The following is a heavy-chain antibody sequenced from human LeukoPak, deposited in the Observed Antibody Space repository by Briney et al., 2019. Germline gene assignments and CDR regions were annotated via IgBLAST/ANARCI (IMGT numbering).Heavy chain of an antibody. J-gene: IGHJ4*02. CDR2: ISSSGSTI. CDR1: GFTFISYE. D-gene: IGHD4-23*01. CDR3: ARDTHGSNDY. Sequence: PGGSLRLSCAASGFTFISYEMNWVRQAPGEGLEWVSYISSSGSTIYYADSVKGRFTISRDNAKNSLYLQMNSLRAEDTAVYYCARDTHGSNDYWGQGTLVTVSS. V-gene: IGHV3-48*03.